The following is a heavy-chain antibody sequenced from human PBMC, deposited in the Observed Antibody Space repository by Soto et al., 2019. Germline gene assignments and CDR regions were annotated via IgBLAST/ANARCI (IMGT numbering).Heavy chain of an antibody. Sequence: EVQLLESGGGLVQPGGSLRLSCAASGFTFSYCGMSWVRQAPGKGLEWVSGIGGTSGNTYYVDSVKGRFTISRDNSKNTLYLQMNSLRAEDTAVYYCTXXEXXXXGWSDHWGQGTLVTVSS. CDR2: IGGTSGNT. CDR1: GFTFSYCG. CDR3: TXXEXXXXGWSDH. J-gene: IGHJ5*02. V-gene: IGHV3-23*01.